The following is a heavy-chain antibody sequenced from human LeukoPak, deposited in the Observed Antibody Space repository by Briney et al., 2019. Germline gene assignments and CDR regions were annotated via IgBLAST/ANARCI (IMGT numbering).Heavy chain of an antibody. D-gene: IGHD3-3*01. J-gene: IGHJ5*02. CDR2: IYHSGST. CDR1: GFTFSSYA. V-gene: IGHV4-30-2*01. CDR3: ARAQNDFWSGYYAGWFDP. Sequence: LRLSCAASGFTFSSYAMSWIRQPPGEGLEWIGYIYHSGSTYYNPSLKSRVTISVDRSKNQFSLKLSSVTAADTAVYYCARAQNDFWSGYYAGWFDPWGQGTLVTVSS.